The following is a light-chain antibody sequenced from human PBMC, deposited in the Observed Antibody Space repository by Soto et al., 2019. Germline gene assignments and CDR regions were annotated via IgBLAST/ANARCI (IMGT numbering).Light chain of an antibody. Sequence: EIVMTQSPATLSVSPGERATLSCRASQSVSSNLAWYQQKPGQAPRLLIYGASTRATGIPARFSGSGSGTEFTLTISSLQSEDFAVYYCQQYNNRPPPLPFGGGTKVEIK. CDR2: GAS. CDR1: QSVSSN. CDR3: QQYNNRPPPLP. V-gene: IGKV3-15*01. J-gene: IGKJ4*01.